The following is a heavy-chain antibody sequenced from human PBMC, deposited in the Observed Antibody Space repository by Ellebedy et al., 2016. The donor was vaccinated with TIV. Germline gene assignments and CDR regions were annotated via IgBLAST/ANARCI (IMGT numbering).Heavy chain of an antibody. J-gene: IGHJ4*02. CDR1: GYTFTSYG. V-gene: IGHV1-18*01. CDR3: ARMRYCGGDCWYFDY. D-gene: IGHD2-21*02. Sequence: AASVKVSCKASGYTFTSYGISWVRQAPGQGLEWMGWISAYNGNTNYAQKLQGRVTMTTDTSTSTAYMELRSLRSDDTAVYYCARMRYCGGDCWYFDYWGQGTLVTVSS. CDR2: ISAYNGNT.